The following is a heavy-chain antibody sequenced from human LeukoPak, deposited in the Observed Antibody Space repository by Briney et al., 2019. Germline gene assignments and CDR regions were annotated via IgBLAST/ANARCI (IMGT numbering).Heavy chain of an antibody. V-gene: IGHV3-21*01. Sequence: GGSLRLSCAASGFTFSSYSMTWVRQAPGKWREWVSSMSSGGTYVYYADSVRGRFTISRDNAKNSLYLQMNSLRAEDTAVYYCARDRPTGASRLFVVQWGQGTLVSVSS. CDR2: MSSGGTYV. CDR1: GFTFSSYS. D-gene: IGHD3-3*01. CDR3: ARDRPTGASRLFVVQ. J-gene: IGHJ4*02.